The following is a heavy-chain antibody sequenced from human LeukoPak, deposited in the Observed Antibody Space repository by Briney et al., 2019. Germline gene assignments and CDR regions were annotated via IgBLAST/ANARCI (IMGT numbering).Heavy chain of an antibody. Sequence: PGGSLRLSCAASGFSFSDYYMCWIRQAPGKGLEWVSCISSSNRYTNYADSVKGRFSISRDNFKNSLYLQMNSLTAEDTAVYYCARDRYCSSTACPGDYGMDVWGQGTTVTVSS. CDR1: GFSFSDYY. CDR2: ISSSNRYT. D-gene: IGHD2-2*01. V-gene: IGHV3-11*05. CDR3: ARDRYCSSTACPGDYGMDV. J-gene: IGHJ6*02.